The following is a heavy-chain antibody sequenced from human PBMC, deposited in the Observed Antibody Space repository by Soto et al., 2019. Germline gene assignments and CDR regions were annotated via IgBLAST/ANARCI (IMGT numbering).Heavy chain of an antibody. CDR2: IYYSGST. V-gene: IGHV4-30-4*01. Sequence: SETLSLTCTVSGGSTSSGDYYWSWIRQPPGKGLEWIGYIYYSGSTYYNPSLKSRVTISVDTSKNQFSLKLSSVTAADTAVYYCARAGYCSSTSCYTRWFDPWGQGTLVTVSS. CDR1: GGSTSSGDYY. CDR3: ARAGYCSSTSCYTRWFDP. J-gene: IGHJ5*02. D-gene: IGHD2-2*02.